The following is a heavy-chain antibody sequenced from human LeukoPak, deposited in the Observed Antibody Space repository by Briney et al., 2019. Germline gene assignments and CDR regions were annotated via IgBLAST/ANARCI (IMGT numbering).Heavy chain of an antibody. Sequence: SETLSLTCAVYGGSFSGYYWSWIRQPPGKGLEWIGEINHSGSTNYNPSLKSRVTISVDTSKNQFSLKLSSVTAADTAVYYCARAHHSGWYHAFDIWGQGTMVTVSS. D-gene: IGHD6-19*01. CDR3: ARAHHSGWYHAFDI. CDR2: INHSGST. CDR1: GGSFSGYY. J-gene: IGHJ3*02. V-gene: IGHV4-34*01.